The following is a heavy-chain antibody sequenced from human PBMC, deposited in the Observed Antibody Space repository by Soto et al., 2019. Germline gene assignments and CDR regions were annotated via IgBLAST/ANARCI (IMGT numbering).Heavy chain of an antibody. D-gene: IGHD2-2*01. CDR3: ARGPVVVVPDDMFTRHNGFDP. J-gene: IGHJ5*02. V-gene: IGHV1-69*02. CDR2: INPILDIA. Sequence: QVQLVQSGAEVREPGSSVKVSCKASGGTFRTYSITWVRQAPGQGLEWMGKINPILDIANYAQKFQGRVTSTADKSPSIAYMELNSLRSEDTAVYYCARGPVVVVPDDMFTRHNGFDPWGQGTRVTVSP. CDR1: GGTFRTYS.